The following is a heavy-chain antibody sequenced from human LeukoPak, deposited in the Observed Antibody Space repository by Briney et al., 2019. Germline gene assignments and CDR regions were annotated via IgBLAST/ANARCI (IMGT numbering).Heavy chain of an antibody. Sequence: ASVKVSCKASGYTFTGYYMHWVRQAPGQGLEWMGWINPNSGGTNYAQKFQGRVTMTRDTSISTAYMELSRLRSDDTAVYYCARDQGGSYYGSNFDYWGQGTLVTVSS. D-gene: IGHD1-26*01. CDR2: INPNSGGT. CDR3: ARDQGGSYYGSNFDY. V-gene: IGHV1-2*02. CDR1: GYTFTGYY. J-gene: IGHJ4*02.